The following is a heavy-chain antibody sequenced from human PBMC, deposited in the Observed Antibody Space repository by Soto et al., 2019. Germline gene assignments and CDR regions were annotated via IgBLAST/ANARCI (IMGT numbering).Heavy chain of an antibody. CDR2: ISGSGGAT. CDR1: GFLFSSYA. CDR3: AKGVGIAVAGPSYFDY. J-gene: IGHJ4*02. D-gene: IGHD6-19*01. V-gene: IGHV3-23*01. Sequence: PGGALNLSCAASGFLFSSYAVSWGRPAPGEGLEWVSGISGSGGATYYADSVKGRFTISRDKSKNTLYLQMNSLRAEDTAVYYCAKGVGIAVAGPSYFDYWGQGTLVTVSS.